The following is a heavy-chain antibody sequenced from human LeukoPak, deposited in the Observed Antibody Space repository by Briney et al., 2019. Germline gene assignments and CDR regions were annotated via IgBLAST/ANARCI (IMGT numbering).Heavy chain of an antibody. D-gene: IGHD5-12*01. Sequence: GASVKVSCKAPGYTFTSYYMHWVRQAPGQGLEWMGIINPSGGSTSYAQKFQGRVTMTRDTSTSTVYMELSSLRSEDTAVYYCASGGGYSGYDTLDFDYWGQGTLVTVSS. CDR2: INPSGGST. J-gene: IGHJ4*02. CDR1: GYTFTSYY. V-gene: IGHV1-46*01. CDR3: ASGGGYSGYDTLDFDY.